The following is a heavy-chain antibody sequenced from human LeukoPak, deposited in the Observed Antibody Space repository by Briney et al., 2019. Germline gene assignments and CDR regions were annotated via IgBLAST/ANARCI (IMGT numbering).Heavy chain of an antibody. CDR3: ARGGPYYDFWSGYLPSAHAFDI. CDR1: GGSISSYY. V-gene: IGHV4-59*12. Sequence: SETLSLTCTVSGGSISSYYWSWIRQPPGKGLEWIGYIYYSGSTNYNPSLKSRVTMSVDTSKNQFSLKLSSVTAADTAVYYCARGGPYYDFWSGYLPSAHAFDIWGQGTMVTVSS. D-gene: IGHD3-3*01. CDR2: IYYSGST. J-gene: IGHJ3*02.